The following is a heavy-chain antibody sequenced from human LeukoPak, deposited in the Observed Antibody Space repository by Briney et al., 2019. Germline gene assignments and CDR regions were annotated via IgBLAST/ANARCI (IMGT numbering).Heavy chain of an antibody. D-gene: IGHD3-22*01. CDR1: GFTVSSNY. V-gene: IGHV3-53*01. J-gene: IGHJ3*02. Sequence: QAGGSLRLSCAASGFTVSSNYMSWVRQAPGKGLEWVSVIYSGGSTYYADSVKGRFTISRDNAKNSLYLQMNSLRAEDTAVYYCARDRAYYYDSSARGGAFDIWGQGTMVTVSS. CDR2: IYSGGST. CDR3: ARDRAYYYDSSARGGAFDI.